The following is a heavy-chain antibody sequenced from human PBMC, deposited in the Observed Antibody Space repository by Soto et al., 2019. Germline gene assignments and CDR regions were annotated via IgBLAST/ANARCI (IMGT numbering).Heavy chain of an antibody. V-gene: IGHV3-33*01. CDR1: GFTFRNYA. Sequence: GGSLRLSCAASGFTFRNYAMHWVRQAPGKGLEWVTIIWYDGSDKNYGDSVKGRFTISRDNSENTMYLQMNSLRVEDTAVYYCARDSGGDYHNYYMDVWGKGTTVTVS. CDR2: IWYDGSDK. D-gene: IGHD4-17*01. CDR3: ARDSGGDYHNYYMDV. J-gene: IGHJ6*03.